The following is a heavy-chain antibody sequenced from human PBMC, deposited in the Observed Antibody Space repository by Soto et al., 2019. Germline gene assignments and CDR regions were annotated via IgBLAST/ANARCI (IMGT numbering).Heavy chain of an antibody. Sequence: PGGSLRLSCAASGFTFSSYAMSWVRRAPGKGLEWVSAISGSGGSTYYADSVKGRFTISRDNSKNTLYLQMNSLSAEDTAVYYCANATDYDPNDYWGHGTLVTVSS. J-gene: IGHJ4*01. D-gene: IGHD3-16*01. CDR3: ANATDYDPNDY. CDR1: GFTFSSYA. V-gene: IGHV3-23*01. CDR2: ISGSGGST.